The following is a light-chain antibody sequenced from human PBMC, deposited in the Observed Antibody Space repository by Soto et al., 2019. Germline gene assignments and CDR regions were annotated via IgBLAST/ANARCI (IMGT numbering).Light chain of an antibody. J-gene: IGKJ2*01. CDR1: QDISHN. CDR2: DAL. CDR3: QQFDNLRYT. Sequence: DVHMTQSPSSLSASVGDRVTITCQASQDISHNLNWYHQKPGKVPKLLIYDALNLETGVPSRFSGSGSGTDFTFTISSLETEDIGTYYCQQFDNLRYTFGQGTKLEI. V-gene: IGKV1-33*01.